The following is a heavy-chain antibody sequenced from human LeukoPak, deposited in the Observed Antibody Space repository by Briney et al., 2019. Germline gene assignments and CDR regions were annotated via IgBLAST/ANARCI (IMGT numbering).Heavy chain of an antibody. J-gene: IGHJ5*02. CDR3: ARLGSFQSPKFDP. V-gene: IGHV4-39*01. CDR2: IYYSGST. Sequence: WIRQPPGKGLEWIGSIYYSGSTYYNPSLKSRVTTSVDTSKNQFSLKLSSVTAADTAVYYCARLGSFQSPKFDPWGQGTLVTVSS.